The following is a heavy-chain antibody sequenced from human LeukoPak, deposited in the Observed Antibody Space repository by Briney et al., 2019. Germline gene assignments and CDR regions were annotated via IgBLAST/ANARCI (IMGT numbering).Heavy chain of an antibody. D-gene: IGHD3-10*01. CDR3: ARGGSGGRAFDI. J-gene: IGHJ3*02. CDR1: GDSVSNNRAA. V-gene: IGHV6-1*01. CDR2: TYYRSKWFN. Sequence: SQTLSLTCAISGDSVSNNRAAWNWIRQSPSRGLECLGRTYYRSKWFNDYAVSVKSRIIIDPDTSKNQFSLQLNSVTPEDTAVYYCARGGSGGRAFDIWGQGTMVTVSS.